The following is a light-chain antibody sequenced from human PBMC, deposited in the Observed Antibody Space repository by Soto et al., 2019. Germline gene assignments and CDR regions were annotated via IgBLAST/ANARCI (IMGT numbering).Light chain of an antibody. CDR1: QSVSSN. V-gene: IGKV3D-15*01. CDR2: GAS. CDR3: QQYNNWPPAFT. J-gene: IGKJ3*01. Sequence: EIVMTQSPATLSVSPGERATLSCRASQSVSSNLAWYQQKPGQAPRLLIYGASTRASGIPARFSGSGSGTEFTLTISSLQSEDFAVYYCQQYNNWPPAFTFGPGTKVVIK.